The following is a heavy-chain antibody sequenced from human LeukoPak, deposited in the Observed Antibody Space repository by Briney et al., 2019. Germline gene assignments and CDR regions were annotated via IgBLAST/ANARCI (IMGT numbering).Heavy chain of an antibody. CDR3: ARAAPNYGGNSWFDY. CDR2: ISSSSSYI. Sequence: GGSLRLSRAASGFTFSSYSINWVRQAPGKGLEWVSSISSSSSYIYYADSVKGRFTISRDNAKNSLYLQMNSLRAEDTAVYYCARAAPNYGGNSWFDYWGQGTLVTVSS. D-gene: IGHD4-23*01. V-gene: IGHV3-21*01. CDR1: GFTFSSYS. J-gene: IGHJ4*02.